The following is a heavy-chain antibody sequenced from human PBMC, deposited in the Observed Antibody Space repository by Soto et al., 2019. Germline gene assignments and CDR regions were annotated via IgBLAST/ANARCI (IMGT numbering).Heavy chain of an antibody. V-gene: IGHV3-15*01. D-gene: IGHD3-3*01. CDR2: IKSKTDGGTT. Sequence: GGSLRLSCAASGFTFSNAWMSWVRQAPGKGLEWVGRIKSKTDGGTTDYAAPVKGRFTISRDDSKNTLYLQMNSLKTEDTAVYYCTTGFRITIFGVVIKPVDYWGQGTLVTVSS. CDR3: TTGFRITIFGVVIKPVDY. J-gene: IGHJ4*02. CDR1: GFTFSNAW.